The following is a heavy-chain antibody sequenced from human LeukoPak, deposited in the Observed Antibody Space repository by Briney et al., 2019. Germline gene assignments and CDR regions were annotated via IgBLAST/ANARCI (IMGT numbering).Heavy chain of an antibody. CDR2: IYPGDSDT. Sequence: GESLKISCKGSGYSFTSYWIGWVRQMPGKGLEWMGIIYPGDSDTRYSPSFQGQVTISADKSISTAYLQWSSLKASDTAMYYCARRGSGCSSTSCYGGPYYWYMDVWGKGTTVTVSS. CDR3: ARRGSGCSSTSCYGGPYYWYMDV. V-gene: IGHV5-51*01. J-gene: IGHJ6*03. D-gene: IGHD2-2*01. CDR1: GYSFTSYW.